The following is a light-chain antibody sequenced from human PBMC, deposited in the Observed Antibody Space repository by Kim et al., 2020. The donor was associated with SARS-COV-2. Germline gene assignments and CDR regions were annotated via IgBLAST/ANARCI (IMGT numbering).Light chain of an antibody. CDR2: DAS. CDR3: QQHSRWPLT. CDR1: QSVSSY. J-gene: IGKJ4*01. V-gene: IGKV3-11*01. Sequence: EIVLTQSPATLSLSPGERATLSCRASQSVSSYLAWYQQKPGQAPRLLIYDASNRATGIPARFSGSGSGTDFSLTITSLEPEDFAVYYCQQHSRWPLTFGGGTQVEIK.